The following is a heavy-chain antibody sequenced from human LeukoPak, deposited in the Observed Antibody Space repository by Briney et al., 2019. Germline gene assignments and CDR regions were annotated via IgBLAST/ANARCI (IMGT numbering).Heavy chain of an antibody. J-gene: IGHJ4*02. V-gene: IGHV3-74*01. CDR2: INSDGSST. CDR3: AKGGATVIDY. CDR1: GFTFSNYW. Sequence: GGSLTLSCAASGFTFSNYWMHWVRQAPGKGLVWVSSINSDGSSTTSADSVKGRFTISRDTAKNTLYLQMNSLRAEDTAVYYCAKGGATVIDYWGQGTLVTVSS. D-gene: IGHD4-17*01.